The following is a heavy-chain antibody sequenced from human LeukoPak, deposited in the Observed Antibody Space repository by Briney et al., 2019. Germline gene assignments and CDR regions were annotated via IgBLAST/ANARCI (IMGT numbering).Heavy chain of an antibody. CDR1: GDSLRADN. CDR2: INYNGNT. CDR3: ARLDCISDRCYNY. V-gene: IGHV4-59*08. D-gene: IGHD2-15*01. Sequence: PSGTLCLSCVVSGDSLRADNRRWGRESPGEGLGWIGYINYNGNTEYTPFLRSRVTISVDRSKNHVSLKVRSVTAADTAMYYCARLDCISDRCYNYWGLGTLVTVSS. J-gene: IGHJ4*02.